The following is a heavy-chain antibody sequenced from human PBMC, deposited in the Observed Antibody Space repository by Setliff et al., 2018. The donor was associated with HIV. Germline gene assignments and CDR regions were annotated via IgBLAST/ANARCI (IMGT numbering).Heavy chain of an antibody. Sequence: SETLSLTRTVSGGSISSSTYYWGWIRQPPGKGLEWIASIYQSGSTYYNPSLKSRVIISIDTSKNQFSLKLSSVTAADTAVYYCAILRGYSYGYFFDYWGQGMLVTVSS. CDR1: GGSISSSTYY. J-gene: IGHJ4*02. CDR3: AILRGYSYGYFFDY. CDR2: IYQSGST. D-gene: IGHD5-18*01. V-gene: IGHV4-39*07.